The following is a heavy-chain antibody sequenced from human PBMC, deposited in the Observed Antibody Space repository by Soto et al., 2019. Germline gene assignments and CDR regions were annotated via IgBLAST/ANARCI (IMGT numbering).Heavy chain of an antibody. V-gene: IGHV1-18*01. Sequence: ASVKGSCKASGYTFTSYCISWVRQAPGQGLEWMGWISAYNGNTNYAQKLQGRVTMTTDTSTSTAYMELRSLRSDDTAVYYCAREPNYYDSSGPPDYWGQGTLVTVSS. J-gene: IGHJ4*02. CDR1: GYTFTSYC. CDR3: AREPNYYDSSGPPDY. CDR2: ISAYNGNT. D-gene: IGHD3-22*01.